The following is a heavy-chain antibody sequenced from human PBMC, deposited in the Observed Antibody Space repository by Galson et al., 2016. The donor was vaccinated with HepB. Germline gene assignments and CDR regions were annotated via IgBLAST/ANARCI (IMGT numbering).Heavy chain of an antibody. J-gene: IGHJ3*02. CDR2: ISGHDEK. CDR3: IHSSDLHHAFDI. Sequence: PALVKPTQTLTLTCTFSGFSLRTTGVDVGWIRQPPGKTLEWLALISGHDEKRYTPSLKSRLTIPKDTSKQQVLLTMTNVDPVDTATYYCIHSSDLHHAFDIWGQGTSVIVSS. CDR1: GFSLRTTGVD. D-gene: IGHD2-21*02. V-gene: IGHV2-5*01.